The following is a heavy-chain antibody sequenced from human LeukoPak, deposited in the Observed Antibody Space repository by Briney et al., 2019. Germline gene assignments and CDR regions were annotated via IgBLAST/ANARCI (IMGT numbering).Heavy chain of an antibody. V-gene: IGHV3-30*18. CDR1: GFTFSSYA. Sequence: GGSLRLSCAASGFTFSSYAMSWVRQAPGKGLEWVAVISYDGSNKYYADSVKGRFTISRDNSKNTLYLQMNSLRAEDTAVYYCAKSYYDSSGYCPFDYWGQGTLVTVSS. J-gene: IGHJ4*02. CDR3: AKSYYDSSGYCPFDY. CDR2: ISYDGSNK. D-gene: IGHD3-22*01.